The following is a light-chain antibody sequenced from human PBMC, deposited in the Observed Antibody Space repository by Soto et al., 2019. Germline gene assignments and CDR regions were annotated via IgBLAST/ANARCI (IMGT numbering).Light chain of an antibody. CDR2: AAS. J-gene: IGKJ4*01. Sequence: AIQLTQSPASLSASVGDRVTITCRASQGIRNDLGWFQQKPGKAPKLLIYAASSLQTGVPSRFSGSGSGIYFTLTISSLQVEDFATYYCLQEYRYPLTFGGGTKVEI. CDR1: QGIRND. V-gene: IGKV1-6*01. CDR3: LQEYRYPLT.